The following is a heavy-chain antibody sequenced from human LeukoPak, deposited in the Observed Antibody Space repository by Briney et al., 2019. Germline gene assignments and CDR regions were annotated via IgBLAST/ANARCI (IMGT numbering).Heavy chain of an antibody. Sequence: ASETLSLTCTVSGGSISGYYWNWIRQPPGKGLEWLAYIHSSGNTRYNPSLRSRVTMSVDTSKNQFSLKLNFVTAADTAVYYCGRAGRYCSGGSCYGENWFDPWGQGTLVTVSS. CDR1: GGSISGYY. CDR2: IHSSGNT. D-gene: IGHD2-15*01. CDR3: GRAGRYCSGGSCYGENWFDP. V-gene: IGHV4-59*01. J-gene: IGHJ5*02.